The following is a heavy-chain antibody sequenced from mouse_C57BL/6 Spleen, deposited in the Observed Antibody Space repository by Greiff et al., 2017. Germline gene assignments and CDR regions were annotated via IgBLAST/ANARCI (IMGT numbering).Heavy chain of an antibody. V-gene: IGHV1-82*01. Sequence: VQLQQSGPELVKPGASVKISCKASGYAFSSSWMNWVKQRPGKGLEWIGRIYPGDGDTNYNGKFKGKATLTADKSSSTAYMQLSSLTSEDSAVYFGGRGGGYGSWYFEVWGTGTTVTVAS. J-gene: IGHJ1*03. CDR3: GRGGGYGSWYFEV. CDR2: IYPGDGDT. CDR1: GYAFSSSW. D-gene: IGHD1-1*01.